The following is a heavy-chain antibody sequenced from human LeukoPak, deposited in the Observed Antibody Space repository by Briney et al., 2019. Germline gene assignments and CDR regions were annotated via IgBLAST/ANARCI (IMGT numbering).Heavy chain of an antibody. CDR3: AREITVFGGHFDS. CDR1: GDSLSSGGYY. Sequence: SQTLSLTCTVSGDSLSSGGYYWAWVRQHPGKGLEWIGYIYYGGSTYYNSSLKSRAAISIDRSQNQFSLKLGSVTAADTAVYYCAREITVFGGHFDSWGQGTLVTVSS. J-gene: IGHJ4*02. V-gene: IGHV4-31*03. CDR2: IYYGGST. D-gene: IGHD3-3*01.